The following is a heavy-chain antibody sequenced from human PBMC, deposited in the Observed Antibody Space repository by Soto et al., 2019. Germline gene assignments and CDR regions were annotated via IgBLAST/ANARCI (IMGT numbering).Heavy chain of an antibody. V-gene: IGHV4-4*02. CDR2: IYYSGST. CDR3: VHHGGDPYYHDF. J-gene: IGHJ4*02. CDR1: GGSLSSSTW. Sequence: SETLSLTCAVSGGSLSSSTWWSWVRQPPGKALEWLGEIYYSGSTKYNPSLNSRVTISADQSKNDFSLRLNSVTAADTAVYYCVHHGGDPYYHDFWGQGMLVTVSS. D-gene: IGHD4-17*01.